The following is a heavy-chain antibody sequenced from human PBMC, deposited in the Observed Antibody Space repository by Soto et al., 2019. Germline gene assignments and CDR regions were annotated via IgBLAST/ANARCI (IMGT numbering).Heavy chain of an antibody. J-gene: IGHJ6*02. CDR2: INAGNGDT. V-gene: IGHV1-3*01. CDR3: ARRYYYGMDV. CDR1: GYTFTSYA. Sequence: QVQLVQSGAEVKKPGASVKVSCKASGYTFTSYAMHWVRQAPGQRLEWMGWINAGNGDTKYSQKFQGRVTIIRDTSASKAYMELSSLTSEDTAVYYCARRYYYGMDVWGQGTTVTVSS.